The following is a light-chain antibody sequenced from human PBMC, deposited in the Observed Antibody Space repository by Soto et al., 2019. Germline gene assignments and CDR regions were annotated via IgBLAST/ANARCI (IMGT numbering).Light chain of an antibody. CDR2: DAS. V-gene: IGKV1-5*01. Sequence: DIQMTQSPSTLSASVGDRVTITCRASQSISSWLAWYQQKPGKAPKLLIYDASSLGSGVPSRFRGSGSGTEFTLTLSSLQPDDFATYYCQQYNSYSYTFGQGTKLEIK. J-gene: IGKJ2*01. CDR1: QSISSW. CDR3: QQYNSYSYT.